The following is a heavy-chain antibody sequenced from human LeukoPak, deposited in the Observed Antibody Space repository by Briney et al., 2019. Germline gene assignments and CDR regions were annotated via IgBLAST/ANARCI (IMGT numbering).Heavy chain of an antibody. CDR2: IYYTGNT. J-gene: IGHJ4*02. D-gene: IGHD1-26*01. Sequence: SETLSLTCAVSGASISGSGYYLGWIRQSPGKGLGWIGNIYYTGNTYYNASLQSRVTISIDTSENQFSLRLNSVTAADTAMYYCVKSGGYGLIDYWGPGTLVTVSS. CDR3: VKSGGYGLIDY. CDR1: GASISGSGYY. V-gene: IGHV4-39*01.